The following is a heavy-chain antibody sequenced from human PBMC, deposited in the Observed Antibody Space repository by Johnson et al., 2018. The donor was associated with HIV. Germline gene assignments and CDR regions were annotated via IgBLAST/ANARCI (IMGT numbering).Heavy chain of an antibody. V-gene: IGHV3-23*04. D-gene: IGHD2-15*01. CDR3: AKVGGGGFDI. Sequence: MQLVESGGGLVEPGGSLRLSCAASGFTFSSYAMSWVRQAPGKGLEWVSTISNSGGDTYYADSVKGRFTISRDNSKNTLYLQMNGLRADDTAVYYCAKVGGGGFDIWGQGTMVTVCS. CDR2: ISNSGGDT. J-gene: IGHJ3*02. CDR1: GFTFSSYA.